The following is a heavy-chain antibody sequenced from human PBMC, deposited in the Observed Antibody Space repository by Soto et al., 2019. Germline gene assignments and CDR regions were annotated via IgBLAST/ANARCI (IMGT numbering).Heavy chain of an antibody. V-gene: IGHV4-31*03. Sequence: PSETLSLTCTVSGGSISSGGYYWSWIRQHPRKGLVWFVYIYYSGSTYYNPSFKSRFTISLDTSKNQFSLKLSSVTAADTAVFYCARDRVLLWFGELSRYYGMDVWGQGTTVTVS. CDR1: GGSISSGGYY. CDR3: ARDRVLLWFGELSRYYGMDV. J-gene: IGHJ6*02. D-gene: IGHD3-10*01. CDR2: IYYSGST.